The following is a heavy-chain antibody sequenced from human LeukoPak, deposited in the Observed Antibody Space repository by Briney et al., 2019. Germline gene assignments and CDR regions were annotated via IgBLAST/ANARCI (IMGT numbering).Heavy chain of an antibody. Sequence: PGGSLRLSCVGSGFTFDDYAMHWVRQAPGKGLEWVSGISWNSGSRGYADSVKGRFTISRDNAKNTLYLQMNSLRAEDTAVYYCARETPEMATISGFDYWGQGTLVTVSS. J-gene: IGHJ4*02. CDR1: GFTFDDYA. CDR2: ISWNSGSR. CDR3: ARETPEMATISGFDY. D-gene: IGHD5-24*01. V-gene: IGHV3-9*01.